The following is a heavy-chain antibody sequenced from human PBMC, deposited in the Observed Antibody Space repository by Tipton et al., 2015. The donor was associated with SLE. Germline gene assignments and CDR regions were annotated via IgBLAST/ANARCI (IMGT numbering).Heavy chain of an antibody. CDR3: ATSLNYYDSSGPEG. V-gene: IGHV4-34*08. D-gene: IGHD3-22*01. CDR1: GGTFSGYY. J-gene: IGHJ3*01. Sequence: LRLSCAVYGGTFSGYYWSWIRQSPGKGLEWIGEINYSGNTKYNPSLKSRVTISVDTSKNQFSLNLNFMTAADTAMYYCATSLNYYDSSGPEGGGQATMVTVSS. CDR2: INYSGNT.